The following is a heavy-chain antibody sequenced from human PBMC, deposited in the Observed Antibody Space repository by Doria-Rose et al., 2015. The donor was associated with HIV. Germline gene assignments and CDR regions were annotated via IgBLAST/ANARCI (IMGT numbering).Heavy chain of an antibody. D-gene: IGHD1-26*01. V-gene: IGHV4-31*02. J-gene: IGHJ4*02. Sequence: WIRQHPGKGLEWIGYIYYSGSTYYNPSLKSRVTISVDTSKNQFSLKLSSVTAADTAVYYCARDSGSYTFDYWGQGTLVTDSS. CDR3: ARDSGSYTFDY. CDR2: IYYSGST.